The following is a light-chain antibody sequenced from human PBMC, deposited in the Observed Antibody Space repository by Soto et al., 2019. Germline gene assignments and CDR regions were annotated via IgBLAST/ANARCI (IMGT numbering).Light chain of an antibody. CDR3: QQRSNWPST. CDR1: QSVNSY. CDR2: DAS. V-gene: IGKV3-11*01. J-gene: IGKJ4*01. Sequence: EIVLTQSPATLSLSPGDRATLYCRASQSVNSYLAWYQQKPGQAPRLLIYDASNRATGIPARFSGSGSGTDFTLTISSLEPEDFAVYYCQQRSNWPSTFGGGTKVEIK.